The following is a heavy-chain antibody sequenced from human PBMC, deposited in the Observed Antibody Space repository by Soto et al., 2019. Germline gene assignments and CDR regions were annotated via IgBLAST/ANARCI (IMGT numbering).Heavy chain of an antibody. CDR2: ISSSGSTI. CDR3: AREIPRYCSGGSCYSYYFDY. J-gene: IGHJ4*02. Sequence: GGSLRLSCAASGFTFSDYYMSWIRQAPGKGLEWVSYISSSGSTIYYADSVKGRFTISRDNAKNSLYLQMNSPRAEDTAVYYCAREIPRYCSGGSCYSYYFDYWGQGTLVTVSS. V-gene: IGHV3-11*01. CDR1: GFTFSDYY. D-gene: IGHD2-15*01.